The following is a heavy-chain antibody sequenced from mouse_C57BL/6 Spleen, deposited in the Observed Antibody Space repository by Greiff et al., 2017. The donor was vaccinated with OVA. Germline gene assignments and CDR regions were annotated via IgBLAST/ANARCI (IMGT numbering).Heavy chain of an antibody. J-gene: IGHJ1*03. V-gene: IGHV1-22*01. D-gene: IGHD1-1*01. CDR1: GYTFTDYN. CDR3: ARSLFITTVVAKYFDV. Sequence: VQLQQSGPELVKPGASVKMSCKASGYTFTDYNMHWVKQSHGKSLEWIGYINPNNGGTSYNQKFKGKATLTVNKSSSTAYMELRSLTSEDSAVYYCARSLFITTVVAKYFDVWGTGTTVTVSS. CDR2: INPNNGGT.